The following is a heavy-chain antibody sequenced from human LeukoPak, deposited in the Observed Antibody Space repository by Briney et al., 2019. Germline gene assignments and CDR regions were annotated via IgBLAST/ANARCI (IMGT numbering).Heavy chain of an antibody. CDR1: GGSISSINW. V-gene: IGHV4-4*02. CDR3: ARAYGSGSWYFDY. Sequence: SDTLSLTCAVSGGSISSINWWSWVRQPPGKGLEWIGEIYHSGSTNYNPSLKSRVTISVDKSKNQFSLKLSSVTAADTAVYYCARAYGSGSWYFDYWGQGTLVTVSS. CDR2: IYHSGST. J-gene: IGHJ4*02. D-gene: IGHD3-10*01.